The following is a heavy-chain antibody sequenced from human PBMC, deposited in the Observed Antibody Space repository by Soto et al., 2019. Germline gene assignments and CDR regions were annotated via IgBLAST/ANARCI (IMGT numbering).Heavy chain of an antibody. Sequence: VQLVESGGGVVQPGRSLRLSCAASGFTFSSYGMHWVRQAPGKGLEWVSYISSSDSAIYYADSVKGRFTISRDNAKNSLYLQMNSLRAEDTAVYYCASLEMATMQGWGQGTLVTVSS. D-gene: IGHD3-3*01. V-gene: IGHV3-48*04. J-gene: IGHJ4*02. CDR3: ASLEMATMQG. CDR2: ISSSDSAI. CDR1: GFTFSSYG.